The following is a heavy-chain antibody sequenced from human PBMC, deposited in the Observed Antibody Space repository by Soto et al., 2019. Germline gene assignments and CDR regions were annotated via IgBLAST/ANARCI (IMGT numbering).Heavy chain of an antibody. Sequence: VQLVQSGAEVKKPGSSVKVSCRASGATFRSYAFTWVRQAPGQGLEWMGGISPIFGSTIYARQFQGRVTITADDSASTAYMELNSLSSEDTAVYYCAGDYGVYDWHGMDVWGQGTTVTVSS. CDR1: GATFRSYA. CDR3: AGDYGVYDWHGMDV. V-gene: IGHV1-69*01. D-gene: IGHD4-17*01. CDR2: ISPIFGST. J-gene: IGHJ6*02.